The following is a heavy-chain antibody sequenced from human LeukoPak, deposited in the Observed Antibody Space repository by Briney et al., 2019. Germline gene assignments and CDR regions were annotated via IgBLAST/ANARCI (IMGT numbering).Heavy chain of an antibody. D-gene: IGHD6-13*01. CDR3: AKCGRGQQLALLIPVFDY. J-gene: IGHJ4*02. CDR1: GFTFSSYA. Sequence: GGSLRLSCAASGFTFSSYAMSWVRQAPGKGLEWVSTISGSGGSTYYADSVKGRFTISRDNSKNTLYLQMNSLRAEDTAVYYCAKCGRGQQLALLIPVFDYWGQGTLVTVSS. CDR2: ISGSGGST. V-gene: IGHV3-23*01.